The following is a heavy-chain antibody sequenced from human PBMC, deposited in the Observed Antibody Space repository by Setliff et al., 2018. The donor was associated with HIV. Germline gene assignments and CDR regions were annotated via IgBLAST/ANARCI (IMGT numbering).Heavy chain of an antibody. J-gene: IGHJ6*02. CDR1: GGSFSKYL. V-gene: IGHV1-69*10. Sequence: GASVKVSCKTSGGSFSKYLFTWVRQAPGQGLEWMGGIIPFLGVRDYAQKFQGRVTITADESTRTGYMELRSLQSEDTAVYFCARPTNIDTLYYGSQSFYMYYYGMDVWGQGTTVTVSS. CDR2: IIPFLGVR. D-gene: IGHD3-10*01. CDR3: ARPTNIDTLYYGSQSFYMYYYGMDV.